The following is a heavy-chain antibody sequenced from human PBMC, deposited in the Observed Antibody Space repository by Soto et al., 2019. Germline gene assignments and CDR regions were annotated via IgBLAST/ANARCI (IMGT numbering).Heavy chain of an antibody. V-gene: IGHV1-69*06. D-gene: IGHD3-3*01. Sequence: SVKVSCKASGGTFSSYAISWVRQAPGQGLEWMGGIIPIFGTANYAQKFQGRVTITADKSTSTAYMELSSLRSEDTAVYYCASAGGLRFLEWLPWSNWGQGTTVTVSS. CDR1: GGTFSSYA. CDR2: IIPIFGTA. J-gene: IGHJ6*02. CDR3: ASAGGLRFLEWLPWSN.